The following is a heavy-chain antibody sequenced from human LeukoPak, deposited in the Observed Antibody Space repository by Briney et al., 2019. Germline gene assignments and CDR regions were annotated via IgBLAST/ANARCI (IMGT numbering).Heavy chain of an antibody. CDR2: IIPIFGTA. D-gene: IGHD1-26*01. CDR3: ARVAVGASYFDY. CDR1: GGTFSSYA. Sequence: SVKVSCKASGGTFSSYAISLVRQAPGQGLEWMGRIIPIFGTANYAQKFQGRVTITTDESTSTAYMELSSLRSEDTAVYYCARVAVGASYFDYWGEGTQVTVSS. J-gene: IGHJ4*02. V-gene: IGHV1-69*05.